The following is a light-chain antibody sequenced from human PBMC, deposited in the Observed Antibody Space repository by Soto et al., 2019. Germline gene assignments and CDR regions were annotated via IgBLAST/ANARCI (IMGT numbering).Light chain of an antibody. CDR2: AAS. V-gene: IGKV1-27*01. CDR1: QGISDY. CDR3: QNYNSAPYT. Sequence: DIHMTQSPSSLSASVGDRVTITCRASQGISDYLAWYQHKTGKVTKLLIYAASTLQSGVPSRFRGSGSGTDFTLTINSLQPEHVATYYCQNYNSAPYTFGQGTKLEIK. J-gene: IGKJ2*01.